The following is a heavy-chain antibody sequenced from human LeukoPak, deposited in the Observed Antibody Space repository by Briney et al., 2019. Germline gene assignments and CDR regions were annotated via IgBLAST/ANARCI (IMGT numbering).Heavy chain of an antibody. D-gene: IGHD2-2*01. V-gene: IGHV4-30-2*01. CDR2: IYHSGST. CDR1: GGSISSGGYY. CDR3: ARYLQLLKRYFDL. J-gene: IGHJ2*01. Sequence: PSETLSLTCTVSGGSISSGGYYWSWIRQPPGKGLEWIGYIYHSGSTYYNPSLKSRVTISVDRSKNQFSLKLSSVTAADTAVYYCARYLQLLKRYFDLWGRGTLVTVSS.